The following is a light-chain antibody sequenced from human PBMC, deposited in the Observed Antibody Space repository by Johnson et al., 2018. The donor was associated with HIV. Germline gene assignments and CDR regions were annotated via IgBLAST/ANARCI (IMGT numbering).Light chain of an antibody. CDR3: GTWDGRGGV. CDR1: TSNIGKSY. Sequence: QSVFTQPPSVSAAPGQKVTISCSGSTSNIGKSYVSWYQQLPGTAPKLLIYDNNRRPSGTPDRFSGSTSGTSATLAITGLQTGDEADYYCGTWDGRGGVVGTGTKVTVL. CDR2: DNN. J-gene: IGLJ1*01. V-gene: IGLV1-51*01.